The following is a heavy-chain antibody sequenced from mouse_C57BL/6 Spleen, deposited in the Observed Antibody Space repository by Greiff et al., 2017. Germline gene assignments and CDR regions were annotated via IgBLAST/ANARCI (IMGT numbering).Heavy chain of an antibody. V-gene: IGHV1-55*01. J-gene: IGHJ2*01. D-gene: IGHD2-4*01. CDR3: ARFYDYVFDD. CDR1: GYTFTSYW. CDR2: IYPASGNT. Sequence: QVQLQQPGAELVMPGASVKLSCKASGYTFTSYWITWVKQRPGQGLEWIGDIYPASGNTNYNEKFKSKATLTVDTSSSTAYMQLSSLTSEDSAVYYCARFYDYVFDDWGQGTTLTVSS.